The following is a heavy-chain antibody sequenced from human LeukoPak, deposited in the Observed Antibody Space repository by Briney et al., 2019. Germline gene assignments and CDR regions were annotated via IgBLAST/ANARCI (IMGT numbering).Heavy chain of an antibody. CDR3: ARDKRGSLDY. J-gene: IGHJ4*02. V-gene: IGHV4-31*03. CDR2: IYYSGST. Sequence: SETLYLTCTVSGGSISSGGYYWSWIRQHPGKGLEWIGYIYYSGSTYYNPSLKSRVTISVDTSKNQFSLKLSSVTAADTAVYYCARDKRGSLDYWGQGTLVTVSS. CDR1: GGSISSGGYY.